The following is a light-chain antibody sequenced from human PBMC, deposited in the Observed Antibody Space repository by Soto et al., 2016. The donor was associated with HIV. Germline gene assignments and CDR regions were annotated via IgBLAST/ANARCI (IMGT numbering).Light chain of an antibody. J-gene: IGKJ1*01. CDR1: QDIGND. CDR3: LQLNNFPRT. CDR2: GAS. V-gene: IGKV1-17*01. Sequence: DIQMTQSPSSLSASVGDIVTITCRASQDIGNDLGWHQQKPGQAPKRLIYGASSLESGVPSRFSGSRSATEFTLTISSLQPEDFATYYCLQLNNFPRTFGQGTKVEIQ.